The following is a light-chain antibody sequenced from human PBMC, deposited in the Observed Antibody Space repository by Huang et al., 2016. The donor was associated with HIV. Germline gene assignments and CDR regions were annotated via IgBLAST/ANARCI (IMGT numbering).Light chain of an antibody. CDR1: QDISTW. Sequence: DIQMTQSPFSISASVGDRVTITCRASQDISTWLAWYQQKPEKAPKLLIYTASSLQSGVPSRFSGSGSGTDFTLTITSLQPEDSAIYFCQQANSFPQTFGGGTKVEIK. CDR2: TAS. J-gene: IGKJ4*01. CDR3: QQANSFPQT. V-gene: IGKV1-12*01.